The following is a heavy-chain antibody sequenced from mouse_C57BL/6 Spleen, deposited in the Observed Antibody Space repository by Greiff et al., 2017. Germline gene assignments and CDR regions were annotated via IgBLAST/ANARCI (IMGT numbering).Heavy chain of an antibody. V-gene: IGHV1-64*01. J-gene: IGHJ4*01. CDR1: GYTFTSYW. Sequence: VQLQQPGAELVKPGASVKMSCKASGYTFTSYWMHWVKQRPGQGLEWIGMIHPNSGSTNYNEKFKSKATLTVDKSSSTAYMQLSSLTSEDSAVYYCARSASGNNYGKYYAMDYWGQGTSVTVSS. CDR2: IHPNSGST. D-gene: IGHD1-1*01. CDR3: ARSASGNNYGKYYAMDY.